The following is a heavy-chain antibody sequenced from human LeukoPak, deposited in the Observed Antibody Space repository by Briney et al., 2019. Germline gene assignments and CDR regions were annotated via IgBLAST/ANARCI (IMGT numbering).Heavy chain of an antibody. CDR3: AKDYQYYYDSSGYYIGY. CDR1: GFTFSSYA. D-gene: IGHD3-22*01. CDR2: ISGSGGST. Sequence: GGSLRLSCAASGFTFSSYAMSWVRQAPGKGLEWVSAISGSGGSTYYADSVKGRFTISRDNSKNTLYLQMNSLRAEDTAVYYCAKDYQYYYDSSGYYIGYWGQGTLVTVSS. J-gene: IGHJ4*02. V-gene: IGHV3-23*01.